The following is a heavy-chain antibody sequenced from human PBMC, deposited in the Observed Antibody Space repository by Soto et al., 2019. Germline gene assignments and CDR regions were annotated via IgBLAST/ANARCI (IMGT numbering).Heavy chain of an antibody. V-gene: IGHV5-51*01. CDR2: IYPGDSDT. D-gene: IGHD5-18*01. Sequence: PGESLKISCKGSGYSFTSYWIGWVRQMPGKGLEWMGIIYPGDSDTRYSPSFQGQVTISADKSISTAYLQWSSLKASDTAMYYCARPRDTPLAPIDYSGQGTLVTVST. CDR1: GYSFTSYW. CDR3: ARPRDTPLAPIDY. J-gene: IGHJ4*02.